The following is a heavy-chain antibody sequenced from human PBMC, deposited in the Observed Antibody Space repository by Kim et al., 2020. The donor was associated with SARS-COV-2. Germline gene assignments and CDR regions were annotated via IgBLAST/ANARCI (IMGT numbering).Heavy chain of an antibody. J-gene: IGHJ3*02. CDR1: GGSVSSGSYY. CDR3: ARGWGYGGAFDI. Sequence: SETLSLTCTVSGGSVSSGSYYWSWIRQPPGKGLEWIGCIYYSGSTNYNPSLKSRVTISVDTSKNQFSLKLSSVTAADTAVYYCARGWGYGGAFDIWGQGTMVSVSS. V-gene: IGHV4-61*01. D-gene: IGHD4-17*01. CDR2: IYYSGST.